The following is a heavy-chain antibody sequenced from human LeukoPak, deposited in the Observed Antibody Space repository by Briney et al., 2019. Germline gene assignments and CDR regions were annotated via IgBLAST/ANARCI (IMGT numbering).Heavy chain of an antibody. V-gene: IGHV3-23*01. CDR1: GFTFSSYA. J-gene: IGHJ4*02. CDR2: ISGSGGGT. D-gene: IGHD3-10*01. CDR3: AKGGSSLLWFGELDLEFDY. Sequence: GGSLRLSCAASGFTFSSYAMSWVRQAPGKGLEWVSAISGSGGGTYYADSVKGRFTISRDNSKNTLYLQMNSLRAEDTAVYYCAKGGSSLLWFGELDLEFDYWGQGTLVTVSS.